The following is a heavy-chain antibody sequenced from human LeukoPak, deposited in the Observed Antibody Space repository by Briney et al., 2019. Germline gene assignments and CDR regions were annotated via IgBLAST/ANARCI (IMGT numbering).Heavy chain of an antibody. CDR3: ARGNPDYDSSGYLGY. Sequence: SVKVSCKASGGTFSSYTISWVRQAPGQGLEWMGRIIPILGIANYAQKFQGRVTITSDKSTSTAYMELSSLRSEDTAVYYCARGNPDYDSSGYLGYWGQGTLVTVSS. CDR1: GGTFSSYT. CDR2: IIPILGIA. D-gene: IGHD3-22*01. V-gene: IGHV1-69*02. J-gene: IGHJ4*02.